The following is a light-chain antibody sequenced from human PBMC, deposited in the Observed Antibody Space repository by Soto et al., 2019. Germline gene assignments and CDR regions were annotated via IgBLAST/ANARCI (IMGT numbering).Light chain of an antibody. V-gene: IGKV1-5*01. J-gene: IGKJ1*01. CDR2: GAS. Sequence: DIQMTQSPSTLTASVGDRVTITCRASQSISTWLAWYQQKPGKAPSLLIYGASSLKSGVPSRFSGSGSGTEFTLTISSLQPDDCATYYCQQYRSYSFGQGTKVEI. CDR1: QSISTW. CDR3: QQYRSYS.